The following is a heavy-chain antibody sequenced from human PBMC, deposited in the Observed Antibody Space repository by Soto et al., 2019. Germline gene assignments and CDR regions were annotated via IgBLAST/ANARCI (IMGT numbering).Heavy chain of an antibody. J-gene: IGHJ5*02. D-gene: IGHD3-10*01. CDR1: GFTFSDYY. CDR2: ISSSSSYT. Sequence: QVQLVESGGGLVKPGGSLRLSCAASGFTFSDYYMSWIRQAPGKGLEWVSYISSSSSYTNYADSVKGRFTISRDNAKNSLYLHRNSLRAEDTAVYSCARDPYGPGWFDPWGQGTLVTVSS. V-gene: IGHV3-11*05. CDR3: ARDPYGPGWFDP.